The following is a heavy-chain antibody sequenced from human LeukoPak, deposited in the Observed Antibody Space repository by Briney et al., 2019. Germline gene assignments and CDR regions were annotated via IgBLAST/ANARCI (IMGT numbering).Heavy chain of an antibody. Sequence: GGSLRLSCAASGFTFSRNSMNWVRQAPGKGLEWVSSISSRNSYIFYADSVKGRFTVSRDNAKNSLYLQMNSLRAEDTAVYYCARAAGWKVGYCSHPTWFDPWGQGTLVTVSS. V-gene: IGHV3-21*04. CDR2: ISSRNSYI. D-gene: IGHD2-2*03. CDR1: GFTFSRNS. CDR3: ARAAGWKVGYCSHPTWFDP. J-gene: IGHJ5*02.